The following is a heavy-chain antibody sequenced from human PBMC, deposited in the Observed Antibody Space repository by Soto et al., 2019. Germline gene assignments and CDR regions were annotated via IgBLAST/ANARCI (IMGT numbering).Heavy chain of an antibody. Sequence: PSETLSLTCAISGAPITWGDYSWNWIRQPPGKGLEWIGHIYYTGSTFVSPSLKGRLTISLDTSKNQFSLDLSSVTAADTAMYYCARIEMASIKWGRGTLVTVSS. CDR2: IYYTGST. D-gene: IGHD5-12*01. CDR1: GAPITWGDYS. J-gene: IGHJ4*02. V-gene: IGHV4-30-2*05. CDR3: ARIEMASIK.